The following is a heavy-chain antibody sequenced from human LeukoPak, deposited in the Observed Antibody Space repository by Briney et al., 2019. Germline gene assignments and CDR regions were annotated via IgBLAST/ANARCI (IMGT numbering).Heavy chain of an antibody. V-gene: IGHV1-69*04. Sequence: SVTVSCKASGGTFSSYAISWVRQAPGQGLEWMGRIIPILGIANYAQKFQGRVTITADKSTSTAYMELSSLRSEDTAVYYCARDRGAAYCGGDCYSPFDYWGQGTLVTVSS. CDR2: IIPILGIA. CDR1: GGTFSSYA. D-gene: IGHD2-21*02. CDR3: ARDRGAAYCGGDCYSPFDY. J-gene: IGHJ4*02.